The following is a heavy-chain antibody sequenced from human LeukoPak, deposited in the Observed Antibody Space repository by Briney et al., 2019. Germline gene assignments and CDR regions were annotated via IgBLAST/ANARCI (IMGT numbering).Heavy chain of an antibody. CDR1: GGYITGHY. J-gene: IGHJ6*02. Sequence: SETLSLTCTVSGGYITGHYWSWIRQPPEKGLEWIGYIHSSGSTNYNPSLKSRVALSVDSSKNQFSLEFSSVTAADTAVYFCARLSRIVPVANTYYHSMDVWGQGTTVTLSS. CDR2: IHSSGST. V-gene: IGHV4-59*08. D-gene: IGHD2-2*01. CDR3: ARLSRIVPVANTYYHSMDV.